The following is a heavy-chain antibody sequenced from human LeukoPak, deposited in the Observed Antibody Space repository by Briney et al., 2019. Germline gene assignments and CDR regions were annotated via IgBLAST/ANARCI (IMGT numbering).Heavy chain of an antibody. V-gene: IGHV3-30*18. Sequence: GGSLRLSCAASGFTFSSYGMHWVRQAPGKGLEWVAVISYDGSNKYYADSVKGRFTISRDNSKNTLYLQMNSLRAEDTAVYYCAKDQTPPLHWGQGTLVTVSP. CDR1: GFTFSSYG. CDR2: ISYDGSNK. D-gene: IGHD4-23*01. J-gene: IGHJ1*01. CDR3: AKDQTPPLH.